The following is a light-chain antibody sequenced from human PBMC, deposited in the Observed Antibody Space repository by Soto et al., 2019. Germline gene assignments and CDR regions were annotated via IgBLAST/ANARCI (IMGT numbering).Light chain of an antibody. J-gene: IGLJ2*01. CDR2: DVS. V-gene: IGLV2-14*01. CDR3: SSYTSSSTLVV. CDR1: SSDVSGYNY. Sequence: QSALTQPASVSGSPGQSITISCTSSDVSGYNYVSWYQQHADKGPKVMIYDVSNRPSGVSNRLSGSKSGNTASPTVSGLQAADDADYYCSSYTSSSTLVVFGGGTKLTVL.